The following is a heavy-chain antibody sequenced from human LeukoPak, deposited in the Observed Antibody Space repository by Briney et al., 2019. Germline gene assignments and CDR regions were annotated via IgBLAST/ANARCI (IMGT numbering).Heavy chain of an antibody. CDR3: ARDKSGSYYSY. J-gene: IGHJ4*02. CDR2: IIPILGIA. V-gene: IGHV1-69*04. Sequence: GASVKVSCKASGGTFSSYAISWVRQAPGQGLEWMGRIIPILGIANYAQKFQDRVTITADKSTSTAYMELSSLRSEDTAVYYCARDKSGSYYSYWGQGTLVTVSS. CDR1: GGTFSSYA. D-gene: IGHD1-26*01.